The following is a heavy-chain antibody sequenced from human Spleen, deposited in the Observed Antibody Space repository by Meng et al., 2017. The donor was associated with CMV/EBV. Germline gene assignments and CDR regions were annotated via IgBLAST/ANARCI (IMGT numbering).Heavy chain of an antibody. J-gene: IGHJ4*02. CDR3: ARDYCSSTSCYMSIGY. V-gene: IGHV3-7*01. CDR1: GFTFSSYW. Sequence: SGFTFSSYWMSWVRRAPGKGLEWVANIKQDGSEKYYVDSVKGRFTISRDNAKNSLYLQMDSLRAEDTAVYYCARDYCSSTSCYMSIGYWGQGTLVTVSS. D-gene: IGHD2-2*01. CDR2: IKQDGSEK.